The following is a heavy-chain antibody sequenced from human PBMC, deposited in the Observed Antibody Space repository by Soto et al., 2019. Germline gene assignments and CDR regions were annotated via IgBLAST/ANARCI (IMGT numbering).Heavy chain of an antibody. CDR2: IYYSGST. J-gene: IGHJ4*02. D-gene: IGHD3-22*01. V-gene: IGHV4-31*03. CDR3: ARAPDDSSGYPFDY. CDR1: GGSISSGGYY. Sequence: PSGTLALTCTVSGGSISSGGYYWSWIRQHPGKGLEWIGYIYYSGSTYYNPSLKSRVTISVDTSKNQFFLKLSSVTAADTAVYYCARAPDDSSGYPFDYWGKGTLVTVSS.